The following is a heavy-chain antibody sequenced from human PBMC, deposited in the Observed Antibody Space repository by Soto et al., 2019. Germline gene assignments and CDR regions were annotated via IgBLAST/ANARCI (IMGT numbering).Heavy chain of an antibody. Sequence: PSETLSLTCTVSGGSISSSSYYWGWIRQPPGKGLEWIGSIYYSGSTYYNPSLKSRVTISVDTSKNQFSLKLSSVTAADTAVYYCATSTLRFLESGMDVWGKGTTVTVSS. J-gene: IGHJ6*03. CDR1: GGSISSSSYY. V-gene: IGHV4-39*01. CDR3: ATSTLRFLESGMDV. D-gene: IGHD3-3*01. CDR2: IYYSGST.